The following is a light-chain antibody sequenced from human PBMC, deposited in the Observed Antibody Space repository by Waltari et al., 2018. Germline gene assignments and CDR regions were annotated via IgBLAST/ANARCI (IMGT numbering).Light chain of an antibody. CDR2: AVA. CDR1: GSDVGGYNY. J-gene: IGLJ1*01. CDR3: SSYGSSSPRV. Sequence: QSALPQPASVSGSPGQSLTLSCTRTGSDVGGYNYASWYQQPPGRAPKLILYAVAKRPSGVSDRFSGSKSGFTASLTISGLQAEDEADYYCSSYGSSSPRVFGTGTKVTV. V-gene: IGLV2-14*03.